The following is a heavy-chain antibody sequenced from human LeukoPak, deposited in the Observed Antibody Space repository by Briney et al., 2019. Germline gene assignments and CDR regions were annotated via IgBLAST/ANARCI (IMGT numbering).Heavy chain of an antibody. CDR3: ARFGYSGWNLEY. CDR1: GFSFRDFW. V-gene: IGHV3-7*01. J-gene: IGHJ4*02. CDR2: INQGGSVK. Sequence: GGSLRLSCAASGFSFRDFWMTWVRQAPGKGLEWVANINQGGSVKYYVDSVKGRFTISRDDAESSLYVQMNSLRDEDTAVYYCARFGYSGWNLEYWGQGTLVTVFS. D-gene: IGHD5-12*01.